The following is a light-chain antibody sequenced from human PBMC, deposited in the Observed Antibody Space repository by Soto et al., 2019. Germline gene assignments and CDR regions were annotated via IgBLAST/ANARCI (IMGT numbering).Light chain of an antibody. V-gene: IGLV7-43*01. CDR3: LLYYGGAGV. CDR1: TGAVTSGNF. J-gene: IGLJ1*01. CDR2: SID. Sequence: QAVVTQEPSVTVSPGGTVTLTCAPTTGAVTSGNFPSWFQQKPGQPPRALIYSIDSKHSWTPARFSGSLLEGKAGLTLSGAQPEDEADYSCLLYYGGAGVFGTGTKLTVL.